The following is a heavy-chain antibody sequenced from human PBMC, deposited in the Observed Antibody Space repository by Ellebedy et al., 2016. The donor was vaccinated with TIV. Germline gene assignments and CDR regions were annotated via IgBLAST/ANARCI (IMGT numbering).Heavy chain of an antibody. J-gene: IGHJ5*02. D-gene: IGHD3-10*01. CDR3: ARQQEWFGANWFDP. CDR2: IDPSDSYT. Sequence: KVSCKGSGYSFTRYWCSWVRQMPGKGLEWMGRIDPSDSYTNYSPSFQSHVTLSADKSISTAYLQWSSMKASDTAMYNCARQQEWFGANWFDPWGQGTLVTVSS. CDR1: GYSFTRYW. V-gene: IGHV5-10-1*01.